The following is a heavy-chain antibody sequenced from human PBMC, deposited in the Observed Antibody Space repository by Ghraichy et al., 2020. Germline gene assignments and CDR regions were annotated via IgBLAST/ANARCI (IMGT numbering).Heavy chain of an antibody. V-gene: IGHV3-30*02. D-gene: IGHD6-19*01. CDR1: GFTFSSYG. CDR2: IRFDGSNK. Sequence: GGSLILSCAASGFTFSSYGMHWVRQAPGKGLEWVAFIRFDGSNKYYADSVKGRFTISRDNSKNKLYLQMNSLRAEDTAVYYCANLAVAGTLYWGQGTLVTVSS. CDR3: ANLAVAGTLY. J-gene: IGHJ4*02.